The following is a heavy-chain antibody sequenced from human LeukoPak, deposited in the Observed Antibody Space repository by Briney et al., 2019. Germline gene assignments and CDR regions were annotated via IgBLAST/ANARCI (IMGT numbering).Heavy chain of an antibody. V-gene: IGHV6-1*01. Sequence: SQTLSLTCAISGDSVSSNSAAWNWIRQSPSRGLEWLGRTYYRSKWYNDYAVSVKSRITINPDTSKNQFSLQLNSVTPEDTAVYYCARGWFGEFNAHRYFDLWGRGTLVTVSS. D-gene: IGHD3-10*01. J-gene: IGHJ2*01. CDR2: TYYRSKWYN. CDR1: GDSVSSNSAA. CDR3: ARGWFGEFNAHRYFDL.